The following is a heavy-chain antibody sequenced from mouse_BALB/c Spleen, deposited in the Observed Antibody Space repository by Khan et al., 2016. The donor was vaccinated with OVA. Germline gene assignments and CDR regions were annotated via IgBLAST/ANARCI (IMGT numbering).Heavy chain of an antibody. J-gene: IGHJ2*01. D-gene: IGHD1-1*01. CDR1: GYSITSGYA. CDR2: ISYSGGT. Sequence: EVKLLEPGPGLVKPSHSLSLTCTVTGYSITSGYAWNWIRQFPGNKLECMGYISYSGGTSYNPSLKSRISITRDTSKNQFFLQLNSVTTEDTATYYCARGNYYGYYFDYWGQGTTLTVSS. V-gene: IGHV3-2*02. CDR3: ARGNYYGYYFDY.